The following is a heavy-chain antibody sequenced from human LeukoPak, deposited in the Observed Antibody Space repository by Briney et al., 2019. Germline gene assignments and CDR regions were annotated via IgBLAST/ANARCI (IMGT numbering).Heavy chain of an antibody. CDR1: GVSISSGGYY. Sequence: SETLSLTCTVSGVSISSGGYYWSWIRQHPGKGLEWIGYIYYSGSTYYNPSLKSRVTISVDTSKNQFSLKLSSVTAADTAVYYCERHLYGDYFDYWGQGTLVTVS. CDR2: IYYSGST. CDR3: ERHLYGDYFDY. V-gene: IGHV4-31*03. J-gene: IGHJ4*02. D-gene: IGHD4-17*01.